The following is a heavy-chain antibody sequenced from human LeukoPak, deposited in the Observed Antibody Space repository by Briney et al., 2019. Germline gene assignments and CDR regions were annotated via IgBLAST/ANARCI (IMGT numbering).Heavy chain of an antibody. CDR3: ATIDGHYDSSGY. D-gene: IGHD3-22*01. V-gene: IGHV1-24*01. CDR1: GYTLTELS. Sequence: ASVKASCKVSGYTLTELSMHWVRQAPGKGLEWMGGFDPEDGETIYAQKFKGRVTMTEDTSTDTAYMELSSLRSEDTAVYYCATIDGHYDSSGYWGQGTLVIVSS. J-gene: IGHJ4*02. CDR2: FDPEDGET.